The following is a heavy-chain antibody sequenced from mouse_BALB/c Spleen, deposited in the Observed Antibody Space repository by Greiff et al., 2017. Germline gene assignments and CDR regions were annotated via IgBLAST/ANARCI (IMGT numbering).Heavy chain of an antibody. Sequence: EVQRVESGGGLVKPGGSLKLSCAASGFTFSSYTMSWVRQTPEKRLEWVATISSGGSYTYYPDSVKGRFTISRDNAKNTLYLQMTSLRSEDTAMYYCARSGAYYRYPYAMDYWGQGTSVTVSS. V-gene: IGHV5-9-3*01. CDR2: ISSGGSYT. CDR3: ARSGAYYRYPYAMDY. CDR1: GFTFSSYT. D-gene: IGHD2-14*01. J-gene: IGHJ4*01.